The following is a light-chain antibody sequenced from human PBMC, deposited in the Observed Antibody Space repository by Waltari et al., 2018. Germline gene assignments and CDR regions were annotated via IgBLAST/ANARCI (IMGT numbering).Light chain of an antibody. Sequence: QSALTQPASVSGSPGQSITISCTGTSSDVGTYTRVSWYQQHPGKAPKLMIYVVSKRPSGVSDRFSGSKSGDMASLTISGLQPEDEAEYFCSSYAGSSKGVFGGGTKVTVL. V-gene: IGLV2-23*02. CDR3: SSYAGSSKGV. CDR2: VVS. CDR1: SSDVGTYTR. J-gene: IGLJ2*01.